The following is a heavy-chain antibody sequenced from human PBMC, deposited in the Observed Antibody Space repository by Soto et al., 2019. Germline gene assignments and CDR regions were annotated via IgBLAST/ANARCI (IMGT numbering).Heavy chain of an antibody. D-gene: IGHD2-21*01. Sequence: QVQLVESGGGVVQPGRSLRLSCAASGFTFSSYAMHWVRQAPGTGLEWVAVISYEGSNKYYADSVKGRFTISRDNSKNTLYLQMNSLRTEDTAVYYCARVLGGIATVPFDYWGQGALVTVSS. CDR3: ARVLGGIATVPFDY. CDR1: GFTFSSYA. J-gene: IGHJ4*02. CDR2: ISYEGSNK. V-gene: IGHV3-30-3*01.